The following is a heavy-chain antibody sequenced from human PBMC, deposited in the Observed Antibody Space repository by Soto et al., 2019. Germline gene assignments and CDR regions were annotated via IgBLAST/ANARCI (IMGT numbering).Heavy chain of an antibody. Sequence: EVQLVESGGGLVKPGGSLSLSCAASGFSFSSYSMNWVRRAPGKGLEWVSLISTRSTYIYYADSVKGGFTISRDNARNSLSLQMNSLRAEDTAVYYCARDVSKADYYYGLGVWGQGTTVTVSS. V-gene: IGHV3-21*01. CDR2: ISTRSTYI. CDR3: ARDVSKADYYYGLGV. CDR1: GFSFSSYS. J-gene: IGHJ6*02.